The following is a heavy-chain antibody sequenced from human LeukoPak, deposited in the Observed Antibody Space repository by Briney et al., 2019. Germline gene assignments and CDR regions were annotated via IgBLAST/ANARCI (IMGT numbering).Heavy chain of an antibody. CDR2: NYYSGRT. V-gene: IGHV4-59*01. CDR1: GGSISSYY. J-gene: IGHJ6*03. D-gene: IGHD3-3*01. Sequence: SETLSLTCTVSGGSISSYYWSWVRQPQGKGMERIGYNYYSGRTKNNTYLKRRGTISVDTKKNKCSLKLSSVTAADPAVYYCASGPDFYMDVCGKGTTVTVSS. CDR3: ASGPDFYMDV.